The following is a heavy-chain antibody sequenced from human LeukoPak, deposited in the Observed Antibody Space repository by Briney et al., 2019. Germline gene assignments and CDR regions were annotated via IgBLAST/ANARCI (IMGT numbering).Heavy chain of an antibody. J-gene: IGHJ1*01. CDR1: GFTFTSYA. Sequence: GGSLRLSCAASGFTFTSYAMNWVRQAPGKGLEWVSAISGSGGSTYYADSVKGRFTVSRDNSENTLFLQMNSLRAGDTAIYYCAKDTDVVVPEYFQYWGQGTLVTVSS. CDR2: ISGSGGST. V-gene: IGHV3-23*01. CDR3: AKDTDVVVPEYFQY. D-gene: IGHD2-15*01.